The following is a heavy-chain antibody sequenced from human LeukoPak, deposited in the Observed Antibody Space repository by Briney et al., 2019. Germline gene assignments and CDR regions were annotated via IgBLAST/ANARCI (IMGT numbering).Heavy chain of an antibody. D-gene: IGHD6-6*01. CDR3: AKGRVGSSSSERLDY. Sequence: PGGSLRLSCAASGFTFSSYAMSWVRQAPGKGLEWVSAISGSGGSTYYADSVKGRFTISRDNSKNTLYLQMNSLRAEDTAVYYCAKGRVGSSSSERLDYWGQGTLVTVSS. V-gene: IGHV3-23*01. CDR2: ISGSGGST. J-gene: IGHJ4*02. CDR1: GFTFSSYA.